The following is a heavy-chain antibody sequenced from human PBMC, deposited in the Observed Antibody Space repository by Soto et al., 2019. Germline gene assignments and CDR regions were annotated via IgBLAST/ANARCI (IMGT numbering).Heavy chain of an antibody. Sequence: SETLSLTCAVSGGSISSSNWWSWVRQPPGKGLEWIGEIYHSGSTNYNPSLKSRVTISVDKSKNQFSLKLSSVTAADTAVYYCATVNCSGGSCYLRGNYYGMDVWGQGTTVTVS. CDR2: IYHSGST. J-gene: IGHJ6*02. CDR3: ATVNCSGGSCYLRGNYYGMDV. D-gene: IGHD2-15*01. CDR1: GGSISSSNW. V-gene: IGHV4-4*02.